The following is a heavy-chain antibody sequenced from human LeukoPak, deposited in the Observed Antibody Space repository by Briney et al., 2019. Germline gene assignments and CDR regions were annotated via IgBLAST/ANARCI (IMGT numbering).Heavy chain of an antibody. D-gene: IGHD6-19*01. V-gene: IGHV4-34*01. J-gene: IGHJ4*02. CDR3: ARGRGHYSIAVAGRGFDY. Sequence: PSETLSLTCAVYGGSFSGYYWSWIRQPPGKGLEWIGEINHSGSTNYNPSLKSRVTISVDTSKNQFSLKLSSVTAADTAVYYCARGRGHYSIAVAGRGFDYWGQGTLVTVSS. CDR2: INHSGST. CDR1: GGSFSGYY.